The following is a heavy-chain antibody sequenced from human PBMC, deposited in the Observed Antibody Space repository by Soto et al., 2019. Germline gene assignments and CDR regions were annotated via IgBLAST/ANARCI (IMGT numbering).Heavy chain of an antibody. J-gene: IGHJ6*02. V-gene: IGHV1-8*01. CDR3: ARVLVLYGMDV. Sequence: ASVKVSCKASGYTFISYDINWVRQATEQGLEWMGWMNPNSGNTGYAQKFQGRVTMTRNTSISTAYMELSSLRSEDTAVYYCARVLVLYGMDVWGQGTTVTVSS. CDR2: MNPNSGNT. CDR1: GYTFISYD. D-gene: IGHD2-8*01.